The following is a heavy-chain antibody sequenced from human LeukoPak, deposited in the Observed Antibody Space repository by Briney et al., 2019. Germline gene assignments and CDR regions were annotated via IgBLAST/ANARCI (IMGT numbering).Heavy chain of an antibody. D-gene: IGHD3-22*01. CDR3: ARAQGYDSTPLKD. CDR2: IYYSGST. J-gene: IGHJ4*02. CDR1: GGSISSSSYY. V-gene: IGHV4-61*01. Sequence: HSETLSLTCTVSGGSISSSSYYWSWIRQPPGKGLEWIGYIYYSGSTNYNPSLRSRVTISVDTSKNQFSLKLSSVTAADTAVYYCARAQGYDSTPLKDWGQGTLVTVSS.